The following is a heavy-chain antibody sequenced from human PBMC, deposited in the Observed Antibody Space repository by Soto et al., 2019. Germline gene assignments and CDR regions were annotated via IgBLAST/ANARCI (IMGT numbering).Heavy chain of an antibody. J-gene: IGHJ6*02. CDR3: AKDGYYYDSSGYELGDYYYGLDV. CDR2: ISHDGSKK. D-gene: IGHD3-22*01. V-gene: IGHV3-30*18. CDR1: GFTFRSYG. Sequence: QVQLVESGGGVVQPGRSLRLSCAASGFTFRSYGMHWVRQAPGKGPEWVAVISHDGSKKYYAESVRGRITIPRDNSKNTLDLQMNSLRTDDTAVYYCAKDGYYYDSSGYELGDYYYGLDVWGQGTTVIVS.